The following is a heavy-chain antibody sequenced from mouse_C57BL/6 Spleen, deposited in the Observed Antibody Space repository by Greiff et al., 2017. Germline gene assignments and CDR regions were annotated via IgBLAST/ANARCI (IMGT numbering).Heavy chain of an antibody. Sequence: QVQLQQPGAELVKPGASVKLSCKASGYTFTSYWMHWVKQRPGQGLEWLGMIHPNSGSTNYNEKFKSKATLTVDKSSSTAYMQLSSLTSEDSAVYYCARTSSYGSSHCYSMDYWGQGTSVTVSS. CDR3: ARTSSYGSSHCYSMDY. D-gene: IGHD1-1*01. V-gene: IGHV1-64*01. J-gene: IGHJ4*01. CDR2: IHPNSGST. CDR1: GYTFTSYW.